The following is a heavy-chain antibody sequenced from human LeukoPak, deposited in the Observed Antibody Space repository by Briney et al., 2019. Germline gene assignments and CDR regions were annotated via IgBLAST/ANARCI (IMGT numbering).Heavy chain of an antibody. J-gene: IGHJ2*01. CDR2: IYYSGST. CDR1: GDSISSSIYY. Sequence: SETLSLTCTVSGDSISSSIYYWGWIRQPPGKGLEWIGSIYYSGSTYYNPSLKSRVTISVDTSKNQFSLKLSSVTAADTAVYYCARSAGGWYFDLWGRGTLVTVSS. V-gene: IGHV4-39*07. D-gene: IGHD3-16*01. CDR3: ARSAGGWYFDL.